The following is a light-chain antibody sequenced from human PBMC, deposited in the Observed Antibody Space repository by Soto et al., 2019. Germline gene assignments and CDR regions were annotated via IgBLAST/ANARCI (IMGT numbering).Light chain of an antibody. CDR1: QSVSSN. J-gene: IGKJ1*01. V-gene: IGKV3-15*01. CDR2: GAS. Sequence: IVMTQSPATLSVSPGERATLSCRASQSVSSNLAWYQQKPDQAPRVLIYGASTRATGIPDRFSGSGSGTEFTLTISSLQSEDSAVYYCQHYNNWPPKTFGQGTKVEIK. CDR3: QHYNNWPPKT.